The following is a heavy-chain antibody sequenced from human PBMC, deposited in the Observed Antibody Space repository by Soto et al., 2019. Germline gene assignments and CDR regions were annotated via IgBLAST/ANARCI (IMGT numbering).Heavy chain of an antibody. CDR1: GFDFSVYW. J-gene: IGHJ5*02. V-gene: IGHV3-7*03. CDR2: IKFDGSEK. D-gene: IGHD2-2*01. Sequence: GGSLRLSCAASGFDFSVYWMSWVRQAPGKGPEWVANIKFDGSEKQYVDSVKGRFTISRDNARNSVFLQMNSLRAGDTAVYYCVKGGGYCSSATCYSPRNHYFDAWGQGTLVTVSS. CDR3: VKGGGYCSSATCYSPRNHYFDA.